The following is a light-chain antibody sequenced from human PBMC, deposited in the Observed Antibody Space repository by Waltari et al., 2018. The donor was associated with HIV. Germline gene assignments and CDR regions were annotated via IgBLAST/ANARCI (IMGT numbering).Light chain of an antibody. CDR3: QQYNNWPPWT. J-gene: IGKJ1*01. V-gene: IGKV3D-15*01. Sequence: EVVMTQSPATLSVSPGQRVTLSCRACQNVSSDLAWLQQRPGQAPRLLIYDAMTRAAGIPARISGRGSGTEFSLTISSLQSEDVAIYYCQQYNNWPPWTFGQGTK. CDR1: QNVSSD. CDR2: DAM.